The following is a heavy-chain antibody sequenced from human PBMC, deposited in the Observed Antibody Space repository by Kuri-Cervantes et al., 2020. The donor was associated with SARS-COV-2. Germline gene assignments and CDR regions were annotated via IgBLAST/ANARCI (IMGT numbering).Heavy chain of an antibody. CDR2: IHSSGNT. Sequence: GESLKISCAASGFTVSTNYMSWVRQAPGKGLEWVSLIHSSGNTHYADSVKGRFTISRDNSKNTLYLQLNSLRVDDTAVYYCARGGSCNSGTCFDYWGQGTLVTVSS. V-gene: IGHV3-53*01. D-gene: IGHD2-15*01. J-gene: IGHJ4*02. CDR3: ARGGSCNSGTCFDY. CDR1: GFTVSTNY.